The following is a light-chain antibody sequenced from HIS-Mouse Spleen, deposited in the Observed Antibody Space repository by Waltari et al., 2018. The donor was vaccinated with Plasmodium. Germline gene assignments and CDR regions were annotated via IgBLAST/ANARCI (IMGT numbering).Light chain of an antibody. J-gene: IGLJ2*01. Sequence: QSALTQPRSVSGSPGQSVTISCTGTSSDVGGYNYVSWYQPHPGKAPKLMISEVSKRPSGVPDRCSGSKSGNTASLTVSGLQAEDEADYYCSSYAGSNNLVFGGGTKLTVL. CDR2: EVS. CDR1: SSDVGGYNY. CDR3: SSYAGSNNLV. V-gene: IGLV2-8*01.